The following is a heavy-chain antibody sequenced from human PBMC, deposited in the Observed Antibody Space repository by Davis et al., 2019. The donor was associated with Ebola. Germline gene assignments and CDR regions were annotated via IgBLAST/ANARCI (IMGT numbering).Heavy chain of an antibody. CDR3: ARGRLGTTVTAFDY. Sequence: PGGSLRLSCALYGGSFSGYYWSWIRQPPGKGLEWIGEINHSGSTNYNPSLKSRVTISVDTSKNQFSLKLSSVTAADTAVYYCARGRLGTTVTAFDYWGQGTLVTVSS. CDR1: GGSFSGYY. D-gene: IGHD4-17*01. CDR2: INHSGST. J-gene: IGHJ4*02. V-gene: IGHV4-34*01.